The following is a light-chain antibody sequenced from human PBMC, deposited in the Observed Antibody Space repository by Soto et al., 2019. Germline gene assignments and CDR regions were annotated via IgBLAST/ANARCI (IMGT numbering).Light chain of an antibody. CDR2: GAS. Sequence: QMTQSPSSLSASVGARITITCRASQSIRTSLNWYQQKPGKAPRLLIYGASTLQSGGPSRFSGSWSATDFTLTVSSLQPEDSAIYYCQQSYTTPRTFGQGTKVEV. V-gene: IGKV1-39*01. CDR1: QSIRTS. CDR3: QQSYTTPRT. J-gene: IGKJ1*01.